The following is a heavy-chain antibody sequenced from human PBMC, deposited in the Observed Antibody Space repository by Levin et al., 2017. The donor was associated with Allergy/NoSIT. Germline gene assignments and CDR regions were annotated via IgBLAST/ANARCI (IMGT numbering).Heavy chain of an antibody. CDR1: GFTFSSYW. Sequence: GESLKISCAASGFTFSSYWMHWVRQAPGKGLVWVSRINSDGTTTSYADSVKGRFTISRDNAKNTLYLQMNSLRAEDTAVYYCARNRPEGVGATDCWGQGTLVTVSS. CDR2: INSDGTTT. J-gene: IGHJ4*02. V-gene: IGHV3-74*01. D-gene: IGHD1-26*01. CDR3: ARNRPEGVGATDC.